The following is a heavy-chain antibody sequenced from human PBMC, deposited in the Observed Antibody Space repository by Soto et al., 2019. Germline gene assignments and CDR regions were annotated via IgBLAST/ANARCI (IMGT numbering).Heavy chain of an antibody. CDR3: ARSHFAGGGVISPRTFDP. CDR1: GGSFSGYY. CDR2: INHSGST. V-gene: IGHV4-34*01. Sequence: QVQLQQWGAGLLKPSETLSLTCAVYGGSFSGYYWSWIRQPPGKGLEWIGEINHSGSTNYNPSLKSRVTITVNTAKKQFSLKLSPGTAAGTAVYYWARSHFAGGGVISPRTFDPWGQGTLVTVSS. J-gene: IGHJ5*02. D-gene: IGHD3-16*02.